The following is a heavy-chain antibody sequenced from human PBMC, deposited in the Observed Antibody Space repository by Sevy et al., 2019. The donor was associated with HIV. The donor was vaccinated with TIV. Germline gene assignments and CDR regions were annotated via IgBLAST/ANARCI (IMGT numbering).Heavy chain of an antibody. V-gene: IGHV3-7*01. D-gene: IGHD3-10*01. J-gene: IGHJ4*02. Sequence: GSLRLSCVASGFTFSKNWMTWVRQAPGKGLQWVANIKQDGSEKYFVDSVKGRFTISRDNAKNSLYLQMSSLRVEDTAVYYCARGIFGSGSRLGLGYWGQGTLVTVSS. CDR3: ARGIFGSGSRLGLGY. CDR1: GFTFSKNW. CDR2: IKQDGSEK.